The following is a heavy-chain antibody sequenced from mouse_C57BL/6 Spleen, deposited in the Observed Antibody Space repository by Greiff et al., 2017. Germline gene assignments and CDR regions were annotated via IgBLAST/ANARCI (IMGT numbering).Heavy chain of an antibody. CDR3: ARDGNYGSTTPYAMDY. CDR2: IYPRSGNT. CDR1: GYTFTSYG. D-gene: IGHD1-1*01. V-gene: IGHV1-81*01. Sequence: QVQLQQSGAELARPGASVKLSCKASGYTFTSYGISWVKQRTGQGLEWIGEIYPRSGNTYYNEKFKGKATLTADKSSSTAYMELRSLTSEDSAVYFCARDGNYGSTTPYAMDYWGQGTSVTVSS. J-gene: IGHJ4*01.